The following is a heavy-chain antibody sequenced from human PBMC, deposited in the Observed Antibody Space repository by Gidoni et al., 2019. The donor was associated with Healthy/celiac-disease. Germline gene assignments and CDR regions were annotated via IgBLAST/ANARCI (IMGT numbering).Heavy chain of an antibody. CDR2: IWYDGSNK. CDR3: ARDWEVGDNWFDP. D-gene: IGHD1-26*01. CDR1: GFTFSSYG. V-gene: IGHV3-33*01. J-gene: IGHJ5*02. Sequence: QVQLVESGGGVVQPGRSLRLSCAASGFTFSSYGLHWVRQAPGKGLEWVAVIWYDGSNKYYADSVKGRFTICRDNSKNTLYLQMNSLRAEDTAVYYCARDWEVGDNWFDPWGQGTLVTVSS.